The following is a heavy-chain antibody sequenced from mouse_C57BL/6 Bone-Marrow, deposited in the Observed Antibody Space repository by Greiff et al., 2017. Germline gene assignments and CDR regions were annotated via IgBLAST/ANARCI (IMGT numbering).Heavy chain of an antibody. V-gene: IGHV1-5*01. CDR3: TRFRYGSPDY. J-gene: IGHJ2*01. CDR1: GYTFTSYW. D-gene: IGHD1-1*01. CDR2: IYPGNSAT. Sequence: EVQLQQSGTVLARPGASVKMSCKTSGYTFTSYWMHWVKQRPGQGLEWIGAIYPGNSATSYNQKFKGKAQLPAVPSASAAYMELSSLTNEDAAVYYCTRFRYGSPDYWGQGTTLTVSA.